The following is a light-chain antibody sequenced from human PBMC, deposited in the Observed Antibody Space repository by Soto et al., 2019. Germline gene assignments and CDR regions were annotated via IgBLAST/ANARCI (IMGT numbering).Light chain of an antibody. Sequence: IVMTQSPSSLSLSSLATATFSSTVRQRVGINLAWYQQKPGQAPRLLIYGASTRATGIPARFSGSGSGTEFTLAISSLQSEDSAVYYCQQYNSWPPITFGQGTRLEI. CDR1: QRVGIN. J-gene: IGKJ5*01. V-gene: IGKV3-15*01. CDR3: QQYNSWPPIT. CDR2: GAS.